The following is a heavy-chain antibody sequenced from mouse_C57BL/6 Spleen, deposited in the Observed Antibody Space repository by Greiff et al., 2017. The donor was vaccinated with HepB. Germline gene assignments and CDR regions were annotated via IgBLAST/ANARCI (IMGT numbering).Heavy chain of an antibody. CDR3: ARERITTVVATDY. CDR1: GYTFTSYW. V-gene: IGHV1-55*01. Sequence: QVQLQQSGAELVKPGASVKMSCKASGYTFTSYWITWVKQRPGQGLEWIGDIYPGSGSTNYNEKFKSKATLTVDTSSSTAYMQLSSLTSEDSAVYYCARERITTVVATDYWGQGTTLTVSS. CDR2: IYPGSGST. J-gene: IGHJ2*01. D-gene: IGHD1-1*01.